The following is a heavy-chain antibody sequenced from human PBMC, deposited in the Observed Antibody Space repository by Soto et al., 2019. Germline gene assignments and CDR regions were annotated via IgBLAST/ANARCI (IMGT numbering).Heavy chain of an antibody. D-gene: IGHD6-19*01. V-gene: IGHV3-13*05. J-gene: IGHJ4*02. CDR1: GFTFSSYD. Sequence: EVQLVESGGGLVQPGGSLRLSCAASGFTFSSYDMHWVRQATGKGLEWVSAIGTAGDPYYPGSVKGRFTISRETSKNSLYLQMNSLRAGDTAVYYCARSQCQVGHYYFDYWGQGTLVTVSS. CDR3: ARSQCQVGHYYFDY. CDR2: IGTAGDP.